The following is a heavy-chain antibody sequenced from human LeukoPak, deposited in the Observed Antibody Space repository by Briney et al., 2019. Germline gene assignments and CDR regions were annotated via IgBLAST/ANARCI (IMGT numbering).Heavy chain of an antibody. CDR2: ISHYENA. CDR3: ARDGYNSAPFDY. CDR1: GYSISSGGYF. V-gene: IGHV4-30-2*01. D-gene: IGHD5-24*01. Sequence: SETLSLTCTVSGYSISSGGYFWSWIRQPPGKGLECIGYISHYENAYYDPSLSRRVTMSVDKSKNQVSLKITSVTAADTAIYYCARDGYNSAPFDYWGPGTLVTVSS. J-gene: IGHJ4*02.